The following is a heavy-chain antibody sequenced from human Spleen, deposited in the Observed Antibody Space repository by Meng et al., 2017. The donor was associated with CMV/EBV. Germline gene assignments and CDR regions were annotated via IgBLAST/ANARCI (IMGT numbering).Heavy chain of an antibody. CDR3: ARAQFTLLYRAGMDP. V-gene: IGHV3-9*01. Sequence: SLKISCTGSGFNFDKYTMYWVRRAPGEGLEWVAEVSWNSGNINYADSVEGRFTISRDNAKNSLYLQMNSLTTEDTALYYCARAQFTLLYRAGMDPWGQGTLVTVSS. CDR1: GFNFDKYT. D-gene: IGHD1-26*01. CDR2: VSWNSGNI. J-gene: IGHJ5*02.